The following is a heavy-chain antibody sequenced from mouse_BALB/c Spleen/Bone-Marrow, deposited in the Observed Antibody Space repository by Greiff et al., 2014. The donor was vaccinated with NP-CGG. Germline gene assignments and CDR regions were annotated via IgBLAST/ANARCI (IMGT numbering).Heavy chain of an antibody. D-gene: IGHD2-10*02. CDR2: IYPYNGGT. V-gene: IGHV1S29*02. CDR3: ARSYGNWYFDV. CDR1: GYTFTDYN. Sequence: EVHLQQSGPELVKPGASVKISCKASGYTFTDYNMHWVKQSHGKSLEWIGYIYPYNGGTGYNQKFKSKATLTVDNSSSTAYMELRSLTSEDSAVYYCARSYGNWYFDVWGAGTTVTVSS. J-gene: IGHJ1*01.